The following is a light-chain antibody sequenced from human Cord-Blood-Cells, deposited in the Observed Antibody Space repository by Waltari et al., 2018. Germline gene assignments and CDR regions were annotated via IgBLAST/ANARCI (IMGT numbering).Light chain of an antibody. V-gene: IGLV2-23*01. CDR3: CSYAGSSTYV. J-gene: IGLJ1*01. CDR2: EGS. CDR1: SSDVGSYNL. Sequence: QSALTQPASVSGSPGQQTTISCTGTSSDVGSYNLVSWYQQHPGKAPKLMIYEGSKRPSGVSNRFSGSKSGNTASLTISGLQAEDEADYYCCSYAGSSTYVFGTGTKVTVL.